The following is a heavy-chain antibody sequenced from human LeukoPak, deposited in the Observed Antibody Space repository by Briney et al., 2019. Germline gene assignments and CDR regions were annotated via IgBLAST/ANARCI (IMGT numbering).Heavy chain of an antibody. CDR3: ARMGGVEEDY. CDR1: GYSFTAYA. Sequence: GASVKVSCKASGYSFTAYAINWVRQAPGQGLEWMGWINTDTGKPTFAQGFTGRFVFSLDTSVSTAYLQISSLKADDTAIYYCARMGGVEEDYWGQGTLVTVSS. CDR2: INTDTGKP. J-gene: IGHJ4*02. V-gene: IGHV7-4-1*02. D-gene: IGHD3-16*01.